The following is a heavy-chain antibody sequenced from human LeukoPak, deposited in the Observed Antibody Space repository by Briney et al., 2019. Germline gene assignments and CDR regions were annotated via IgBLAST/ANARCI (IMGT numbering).Heavy chain of an antibody. CDR2: IYYSGST. CDR1: GGSISSGGYY. D-gene: IGHD3-10*01. CDR3: ARECRSGSYYPANWFDP. V-gene: IGHV4-31*03. Sequence: SQTLSLTCTVSGGSISSGGYYWSWIRQHPGKGLEWIGYIYYSGSTYYNPSLKSRVTISVDTSKNQFSLKLSSVTAADTVVYYCARECRSGSYYPANWFDPWGQGTLVTVSS. J-gene: IGHJ5*02.